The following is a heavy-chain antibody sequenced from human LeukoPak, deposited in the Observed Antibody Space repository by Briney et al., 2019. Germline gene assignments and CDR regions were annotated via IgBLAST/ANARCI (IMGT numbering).Heavy chain of an antibody. CDR3: AKELTPGVYYYYYYGMDV. CDR2: ISGSGGST. V-gene: IGHV3-23*01. D-gene: IGHD3-10*01. Sequence: GSLRLSCAASGFTFSSYAMSWVRQAPGKGLEWVSAISGSGGSTYYADSVKGRFTISRDNSKNTLYLQMNSLRAEDTAVYYCAKELTPGVYYYYYYGMDVWGQGTTVTVSS. J-gene: IGHJ6*02. CDR1: GFTFSSYA.